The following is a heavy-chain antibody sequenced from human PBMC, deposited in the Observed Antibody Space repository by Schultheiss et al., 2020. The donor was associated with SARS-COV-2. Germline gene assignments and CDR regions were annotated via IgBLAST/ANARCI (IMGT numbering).Heavy chain of an antibody. CDR1: GGSISSYY. Sequence: SETLSLTCTVSGGSISSYYWSWIRQPPGKGLEWIGEINHSGSTNYNPSLKSRVTMSVDTSKNQFSLKLSSVTAADTAVYYCARVDSSGWYADWFDPWGQGTLVTVSS. CDR2: INHSGST. J-gene: IGHJ5*02. CDR3: ARVDSSGWYADWFDP. D-gene: IGHD6-19*01. V-gene: IGHV4-59*12.